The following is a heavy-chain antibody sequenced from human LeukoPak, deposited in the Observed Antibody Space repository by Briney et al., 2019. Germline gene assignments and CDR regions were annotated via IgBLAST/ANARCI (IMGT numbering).Heavy chain of an antibody. Sequence: PSETLSLTCTVSGGSISSGGYYWSWIRQHPGKGLEWIGYIYYSGSTYYNPSLKSRVTISVDTSKNQFSLKLSSVTAADTAVYYCARVLRDIVVVPAAIAAFDIWGQGTMVTVSS. CDR3: ARVLRDIVVVPAAIAAFDI. V-gene: IGHV4-31*03. J-gene: IGHJ3*02. CDR2: IYYSGST. D-gene: IGHD2-2*02. CDR1: GGSISSGGYY.